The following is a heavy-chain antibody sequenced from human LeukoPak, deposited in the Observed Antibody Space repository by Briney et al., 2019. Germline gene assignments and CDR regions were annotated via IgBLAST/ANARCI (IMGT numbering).Heavy chain of an antibody. Sequence: GGSLRLSCAASGFTFSNAWISWVRQAPGKGLEWVGRIKSKTDGGTTDYAAPVKGRFTISRDDSKNTLYLQMNSLKTEDTAVYYCTTVVVVPAAYDAFDIWGQGTMVTVSS. CDR2: IKSKTDGGTT. CDR1: GFTFSNAW. D-gene: IGHD2-2*01. CDR3: TTVVVVPAAYDAFDI. V-gene: IGHV3-15*01. J-gene: IGHJ3*02.